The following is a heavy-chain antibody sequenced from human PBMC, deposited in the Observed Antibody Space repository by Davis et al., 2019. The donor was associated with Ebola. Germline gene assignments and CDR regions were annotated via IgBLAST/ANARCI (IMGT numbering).Heavy chain of an antibody. Sequence: ASVKVSCKTFGYSFNSHPMHWMRQAPGHSPEWVGWINIGSGNTEYSQKLQGRVTITRDTSANTVYMELNILRSEDTAVYYCTRALERGWNVGGTLDTWGQGTMVIVSS. CDR3: TRALERGWNVGGTLDT. D-gene: IGHD1-26*01. CDR2: INIGSGNT. J-gene: IGHJ3*01. V-gene: IGHV1-3*04. CDR1: GYSFNSHP.